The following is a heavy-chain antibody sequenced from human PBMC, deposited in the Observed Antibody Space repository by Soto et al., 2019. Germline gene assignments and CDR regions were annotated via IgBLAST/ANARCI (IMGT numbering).Heavy chain of an antibody. CDR1: GGSISSYY. CDR2: IYYSGST. J-gene: IGHJ3*02. V-gene: IGHV4-59*01. D-gene: IGHD2-8*01. Sequence: SETLSLTCTVSGGSISSYYWSWIRQPPGKGLEWIGYIYYSGSTNYNPSLRSRVTISVDTSKNQFSLKLSSVTAADTAVYYCARAEMVYAISGAFDIWGQGTIVTVSS. CDR3: ARAEMVYAISGAFDI.